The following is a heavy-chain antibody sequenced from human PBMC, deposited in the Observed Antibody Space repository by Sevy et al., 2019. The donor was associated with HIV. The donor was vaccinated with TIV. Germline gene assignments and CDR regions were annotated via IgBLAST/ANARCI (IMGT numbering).Heavy chain of an antibody. Sequence: GGSLRLSCAASGFTVTNNYISWVRQAPGKGLDWVALSYSDDSRYFADSVRGRFPISRDSLKNTLYLQMNSLRAEDTAVYYCARLHPHIAAARAMDVWGQGTTVTVSS. D-gene: IGHD6-13*01. V-gene: IGHV3-53*01. CDR3: ARLHPHIAAARAMDV. J-gene: IGHJ6*02. CDR1: GFTVTNNY. CDR2: SYSDDSR.